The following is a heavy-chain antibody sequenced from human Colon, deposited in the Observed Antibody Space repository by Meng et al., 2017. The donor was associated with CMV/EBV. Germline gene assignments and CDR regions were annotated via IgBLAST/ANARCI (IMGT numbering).Heavy chain of an antibody. CDR1: GFTFSAHG. V-gene: IGHV3-30*02. J-gene: IGHJ4*02. CDR3: AKVIPGIVGPSLDY. D-gene: IGHD1-26*01. Sequence: GESLKISCAASGFTFSAHGMHWVRQAPGKGLEWVAFIWNDGSNKYYADSVKGRFNISRDNSKNKLFLDMNSLRPEDTAIYYCAKVIPGIVGPSLDYWGQGTLVTVSS. CDR2: IWNDGSNK.